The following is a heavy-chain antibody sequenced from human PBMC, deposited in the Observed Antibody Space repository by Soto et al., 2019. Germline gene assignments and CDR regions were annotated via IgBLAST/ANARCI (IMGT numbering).Heavy chain of an antibody. D-gene: IGHD3-9*01. CDR3: ARSHHEDILTGPYIGTNCFDT. Sequence: SETLSLTCAVSGYSISSGYYWGWIRQPPGKGLEWIGSIYHSGSTYYNPSLKSRVTISVDTSKNQFSLKLSSVTAADTAVYYCARSHHEDILTGPYIGTNCFDTWGQGTLVTVSS. J-gene: IGHJ5*02. V-gene: IGHV4-38-2*01. CDR2: IYHSGST. CDR1: GYSISSGYY.